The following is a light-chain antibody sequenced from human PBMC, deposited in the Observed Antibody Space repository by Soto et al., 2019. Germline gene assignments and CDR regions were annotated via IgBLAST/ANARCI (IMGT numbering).Light chain of an antibody. CDR1: QSVGSD. CDR3: QQRSSWPLT. V-gene: IGKV3-11*01. J-gene: IGKJ3*01. CDR2: TAA. Sequence: EIVLTQSPATLSLSPGERATLSCRASQSVGSDLAWYQQKPGQAPRLLIYTAAYRPTGIPARFSGSGSGTDFPLIISSLEAEDFALYSCQQRSSWPLTFGPGTTVDIK.